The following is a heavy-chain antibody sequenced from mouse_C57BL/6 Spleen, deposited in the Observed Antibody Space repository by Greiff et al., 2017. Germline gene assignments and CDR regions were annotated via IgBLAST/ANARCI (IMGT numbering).Heavy chain of an antibody. Sequence: EVQLQQSGPELVTPGASVKIPCKASGYTFTDYNMDWVKQSHGKSLEWIGDINPNNGGTIYNQKFKGKATLTVDKSSSTAYMELRSLTSEDTAVYYGASSGYYGSSYDWYFDVWGTGTTVTVSS. V-gene: IGHV1-18*01. J-gene: IGHJ1*03. D-gene: IGHD1-1*01. CDR3: ASSGYYGSSYDWYFDV. CDR2: INPNNGGT. CDR1: GYTFTDYN.